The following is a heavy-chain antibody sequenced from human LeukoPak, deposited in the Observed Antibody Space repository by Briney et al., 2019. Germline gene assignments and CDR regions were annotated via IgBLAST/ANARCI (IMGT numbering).Heavy chain of an antibody. CDR1: GFSFSSFA. J-gene: IGHJ4*02. D-gene: IGHD2-21*02. Sequence: PGRSLRLSCAASGFSFSSFAMSWVRQAPGKGLEWVSGISGSGGQTDYADSVKGRFTISRDNSKNTLYLQMNSLKAEDTAKYYCAKAMGVAVTTASDYWGQGTLVTVSS. CDR2: ISGSGGQT. V-gene: IGHV3-23*01. CDR3: AKAMGVAVTTASDY.